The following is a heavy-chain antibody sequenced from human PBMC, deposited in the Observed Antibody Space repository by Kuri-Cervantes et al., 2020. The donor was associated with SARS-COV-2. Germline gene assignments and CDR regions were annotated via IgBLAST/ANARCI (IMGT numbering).Heavy chain of an antibody. CDR2: IYSGGST. CDR3: ASFYLHGDYGYFDY. Sequence: GGSLRLSCAASGFTVSSNYMSWVRQAPGKGLEWVAVIYSGGSTYYADSVKGRFTISRDNSKNTLYLQMNSLRAEDTAVYYCASFYLHGDYGYFDYWGQGTLVTVSS. J-gene: IGHJ4*02. D-gene: IGHD4-17*01. CDR1: GFTVSSNY. V-gene: IGHV3-66*01.